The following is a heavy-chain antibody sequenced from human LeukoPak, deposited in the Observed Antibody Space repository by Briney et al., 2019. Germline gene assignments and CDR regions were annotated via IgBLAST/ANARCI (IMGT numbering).Heavy chain of an antibody. V-gene: IGHV3-43*02. Sequence: PGGSLRLSCAASGFTFDDYAMHWVRQAPGKGLEWVSLISGDGGSTYYADSVKSRFTISRDNSKNSLYLQMNSLRTKDTALYYCAKDSGSYYWLGQSAFDIWGQGTMVTVSS. CDR2: ISGDGGST. CDR1: GFTFDDYA. CDR3: AKDSGSYYWLGQSAFDI. J-gene: IGHJ3*02. D-gene: IGHD1-26*01.